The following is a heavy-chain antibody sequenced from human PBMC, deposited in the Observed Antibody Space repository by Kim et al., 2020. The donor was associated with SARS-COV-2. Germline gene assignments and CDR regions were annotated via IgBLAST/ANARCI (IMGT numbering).Heavy chain of an antibody. CDR1: GFTFDDYA. D-gene: IGHD6-13*01. CDR3: AKEGEGIAPDVLDY. V-gene: IGHV3-9*01. CDR2: ISWNSGSI. Sequence: GGSLRLSCAASGFTFDDYAMHWVRQAPGKGLEWVSGISWNSGSIGYADSVKGRFTISRDNAKNSLYLQMNSLRAEDTALYYCAKEGEGIAPDVLDYWGQGTLVTVSS. J-gene: IGHJ4*02.